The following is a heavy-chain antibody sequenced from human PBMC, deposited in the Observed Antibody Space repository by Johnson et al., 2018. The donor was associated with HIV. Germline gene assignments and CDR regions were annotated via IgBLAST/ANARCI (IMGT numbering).Heavy chain of an antibody. CDR3: AKGIMITFGGVIVKPRAFDI. CDR1: GFTFSSYA. V-gene: IGHV3-43*01. J-gene: IGHJ3*02. CDR2: ISWDGGST. Sequence: VQLVESGGGVVQPGRSLRLSCAASGFTFSSYAMHWVRQAPGKGLEWVSLISWDGGSTYYADSVKGRFTISRDNSKNSLYLQMNSLRTEDTALYYCAKGIMITFGGVIVKPRAFDIWGQGTMVTVSS. D-gene: IGHD3-16*02.